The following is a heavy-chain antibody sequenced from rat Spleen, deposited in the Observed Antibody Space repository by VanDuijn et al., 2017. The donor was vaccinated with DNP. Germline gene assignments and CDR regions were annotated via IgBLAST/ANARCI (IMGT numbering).Heavy chain of an antibody. J-gene: IGHJ3*01. CDR3: ARTLTDWFAY. CDR2: ISYDGSRT. CDR1: GFTFSDYA. D-gene: IGHD1-11*01. Sequence: EVQLVESGGGLVQPGRSLKLSCAASGFTFSDYAMAWVRKAPKKGLEWVATISYDGSRTYYRDSVKGRFTIYRDTAKSTLYLQMDSLGSEDTATYYSARTLTDWFAYWGQGTLVTVSS. V-gene: IGHV5-17*01.